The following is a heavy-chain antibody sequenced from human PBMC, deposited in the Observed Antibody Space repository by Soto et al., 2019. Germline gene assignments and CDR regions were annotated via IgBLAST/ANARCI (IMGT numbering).Heavy chain of an antibody. Sequence: EAQLLESGGGLVQPGGSLRLSCAASDFTFNNYVMNWVRQAPGKGLEWVTGISGSGTSTYFADSVKGGFTISRDNSKNFLYLQMDSLKAEDTAVYYCAQDGAYSSDWYLYFQHWGQGSLVTVS. CDR3: AQDGAYSSDWYLYFQH. CDR1: DFTFNNYV. CDR2: ISGSGTST. J-gene: IGHJ1*01. V-gene: IGHV3-23*01. D-gene: IGHD6-13*01.